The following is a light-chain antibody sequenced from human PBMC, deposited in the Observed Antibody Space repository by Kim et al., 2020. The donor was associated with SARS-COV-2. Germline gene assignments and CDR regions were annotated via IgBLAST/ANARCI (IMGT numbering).Light chain of an antibody. Sequence: QLVLTQSPSASASLGTSVKLTCTLSSGHSNYAIAWHQQLPEKGPRYLMKINSDGSYTKADGIPDRFSGSSSGAERYLFISSLQSDDEAAYYCQTWNSAIRVFGGGTKLTVL. CDR2: INSDGSY. CDR3: QTWNSAIRV. V-gene: IGLV4-69*01. CDR1: SGHSNYA. J-gene: IGLJ3*02.